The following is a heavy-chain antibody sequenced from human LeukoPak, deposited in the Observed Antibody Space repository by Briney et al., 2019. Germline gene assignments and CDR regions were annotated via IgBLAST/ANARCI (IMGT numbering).Heavy chain of an antibody. CDR3: TRSRPGTEAGEPNFDY. J-gene: IGHJ4*02. Sequence: GGSLRLSCAASILTFSTYSMSCASHAPGKGLEWVSYISSISSIIYYADSVKGRFTISRDNPRNSLYRKMNSQRAEHTAVYYCTRSRPGTEAGEPNFDYWGQGTLVTVSS. D-gene: IGHD6-13*01. V-gene: IGHV3-48*01. CDR1: ILTFSTYS. CDR2: ISSISSII.